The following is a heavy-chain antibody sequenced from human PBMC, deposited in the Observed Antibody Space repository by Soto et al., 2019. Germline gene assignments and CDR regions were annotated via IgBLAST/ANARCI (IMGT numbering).Heavy chain of an antibody. CDR2: ISYDGSNK. D-gene: IGHD3-16*02. V-gene: IGHV3-30*03. J-gene: IGHJ6*02. Sequence: PGGSLRLSCAASGFTFSSYGMHWVRQAPGKGLERVAVISYDGSNKYYADSVKGRFTISRDNSKNTLYLQMNSLRAEDTAVYYCARVFTFGGVIVIQTYGMDVWGQGTTVTVSS. CDR3: ARVFTFGGVIVIQTYGMDV. CDR1: GFTFSSYG.